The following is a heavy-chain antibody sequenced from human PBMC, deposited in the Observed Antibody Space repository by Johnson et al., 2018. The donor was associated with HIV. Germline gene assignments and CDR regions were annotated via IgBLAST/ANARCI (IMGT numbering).Heavy chain of an antibody. V-gene: IGHV3-23*04. J-gene: IGHJ3*02. CDR3: AKDRSRNYLYDAFDI. D-gene: IGHD3-16*02. CDR2: LSGSGGST. Sequence: VQLVESGGGLVQPGGSLRLSCAASGFTFSSYAMGWVRQAPGKGLEWVSGLSGSGGSTYYADSVKGRFTISRDNSKNTLYLQMNSLRVEDTAVYYCAKDRSRNYLYDAFDIWGQGTMVTVSS. CDR1: GFTFSSYA.